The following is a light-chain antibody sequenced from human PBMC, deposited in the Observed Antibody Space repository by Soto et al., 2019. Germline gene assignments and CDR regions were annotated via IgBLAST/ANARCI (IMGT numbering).Light chain of an antibody. CDR1: QSISSS. CDR2: GAS. J-gene: IGKJ5*01. Sequence: IRMTKSPATLSVPQEERATLSCRASQSISSSLAWYQQKPGQAPRLLIYGASTRATSNPGRFSGSGSGAEFTPTISSLEPEDCAIYYCQQRQYWPLITFGQGTLLENK. CDR3: QQRQYWPLIT. V-gene: IGKV3-15*01.